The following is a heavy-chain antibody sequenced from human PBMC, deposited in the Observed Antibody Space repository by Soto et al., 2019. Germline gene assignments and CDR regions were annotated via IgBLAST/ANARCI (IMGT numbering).Heavy chain of an antibody. CDR2: ISGSGGST. CDR3: AKGSQLLRHRAPFDY. J-gene: IGHJ4*02. V-gene: IGHV3-23*01. CDR1: GFTFSSYA. Sequence: GGSLRLSCAASGFTFSSYAMSWVRQAPGKGLEWVSAISGSGGSTYYADSVKGRFTISRDDSKNTLYLQMNSLRAEDTAVYYCAKGSQLLRHRAPFDYWGQGTLVTVS. D-gene: IGHD5-18*01.